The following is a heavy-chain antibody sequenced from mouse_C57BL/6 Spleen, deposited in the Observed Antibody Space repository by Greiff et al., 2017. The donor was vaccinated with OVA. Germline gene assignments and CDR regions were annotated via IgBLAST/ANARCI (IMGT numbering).Heavy chain of an antibody. CDR3: TRESNYVYYYAMDY. CDR2: ISSGGDYI. Sequence: EVQGVESGEGLVKPGGSLKLSCAASGFTFSSYAMSWVRQTPEKRLEWVAYISSGGDYIYYADTVKGRFTISRDNARNTLYLQMSSLKSEDTAMYYCTRESNYVYYYAMDYWGQGTSVTVSS. CDR1: GFTFSSYA. V-gene: IGHV5-9-1*02. D-gene: IGHD2-5*01. J-gene: IGHJ4*01.